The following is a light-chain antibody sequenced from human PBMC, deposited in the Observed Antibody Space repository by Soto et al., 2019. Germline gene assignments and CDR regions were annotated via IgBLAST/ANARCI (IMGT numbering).Light chain of an antibody. CDR1: QSIGVE. Sequence: DIQMTQSPSTLSSSVGDRVTITCRASQSIGVELAWYQQKPGRAPKLLIYDASTLQRGVPARFSGSGSGTEFTLNISSLQPEDFATYYCQQYDISSGTFGEGTKVEIK. CDR3: QQYDISSGT. V-gene: IGKV1-5*01. CDR2: DAS. J-gene: IGKJ1*01.